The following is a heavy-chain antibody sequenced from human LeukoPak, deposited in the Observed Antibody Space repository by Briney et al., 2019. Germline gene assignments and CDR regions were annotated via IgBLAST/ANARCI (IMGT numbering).Heavy chain of an antibody. CDR3: TTADYSSSWYGMTY. V-gene: IGHV3-15*01. CDR2: IKSKTDGGTT. Sequence: GGSLRLSCAASGFTFSNAWMSWVRQAPGKGLEWVGRIKSKTDGGTTDYAAPVKGRFTISRDDSKNTLYLQMNSLKTEDTAVYYCTTADYSSSWYGMTYWGQGTLVTVSS. CDR1: GFTFSNAW. J-gene: IGHJ4*02. D-gene: IGHD6-13*01.